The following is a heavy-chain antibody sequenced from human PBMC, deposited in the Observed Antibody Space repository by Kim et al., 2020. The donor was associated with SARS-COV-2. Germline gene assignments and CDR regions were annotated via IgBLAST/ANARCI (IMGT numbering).Heavy chain of an antibody. Sequence: GGSLRLSCAASGFTFSSYSMNWVRQAPGKGLEWVSSISSSSSYIYYADSVKGRFTISRDNAKNSLYLQMNSLRAEDTAVYYCARALRSGYDQSLKYYFDYWGQGTLVTVSS. J-gene: IGHJ4*02. CDR3: ARALRSGYDQSLKYYFDY. CDR2: ISSSSSYI. D-gene: IGHD5-12*01. V-gene: IGHV3-21*01. CDR1: GFTFSSYS.